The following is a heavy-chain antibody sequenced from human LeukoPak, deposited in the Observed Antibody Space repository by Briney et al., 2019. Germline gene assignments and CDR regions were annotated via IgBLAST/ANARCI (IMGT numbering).Heavy chain of an antibody. CDR2: IRYDGSNK. Sequence: GGSLRLSCAASGFTFNSYGMHWVRQAPGKGLEWAAFIRYDGSNKYYADSVKGRFTISRDNSKNTLYLQMNSLRAEDTAVYYCAKAHSSSWYPHFDYWGQGTLVTVSS. CDR3: AKAHSSSWYPHFDY. CDR1: GFTFNSYG. D-gene: IGHD6-13*01. V-gene: IGHV3-30*02. J-gene: IGHJ4*02.